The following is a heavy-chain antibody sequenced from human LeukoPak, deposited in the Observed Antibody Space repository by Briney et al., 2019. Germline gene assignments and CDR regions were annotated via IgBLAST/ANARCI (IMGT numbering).Heavy chain of an antibody. Sequence: PSETLSLTCAVYGGSFSGYYWSWIRQPPGKGLEWIGEINHSGSTNYNPSLKSRVTISVDTSKNQFSLKLSSVTAADTAVYYCAREHKDYDGDGYYYGYWGQGTLVTVSS. J-gene: IGHJ4*02. CDR2: INHSGST. D-gene: IGHD2-21*02. V-gene: IGHV4-34*01. CDR3: AREHKDYDGDGYYYGY. CDR1: GGSFSGYY.